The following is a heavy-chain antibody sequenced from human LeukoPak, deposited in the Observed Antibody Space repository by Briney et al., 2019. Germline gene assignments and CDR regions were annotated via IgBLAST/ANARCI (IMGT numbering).Heavy chain of an antibody. Sequence: PGGSLRLSCAASGFIVSSNYMSWVRQAPGKGLEWVSVIYSGGSTYYADSVKGRFTISRDNAKNSLYLQMNSLRAEDTAVYYCARDRRYQLLPYYYYYMDVWGKGTTVTVSS. CDR1: GFIVSSNY. V-gene: IGHV3-53*01. CDR2: IYSGGST. D-gene: IGHD2-2*01. CDR3: ARDRRYQLLPYYYYYMDV. J-gene: IGHJ6*03.